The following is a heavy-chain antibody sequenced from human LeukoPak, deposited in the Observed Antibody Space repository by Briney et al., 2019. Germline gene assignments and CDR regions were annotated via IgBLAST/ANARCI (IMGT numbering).Heavy chain of an antibody. CDR3: AKDPVVPAARDWFDP. J-gene: IGHJ5*02. CDR1: GFTFSSYA. V-gene: IGHV3-23*01. Sequence: GGSLRLSCAASGFTFSSYAMSWVRQAPGKGLEWVSAISGSGGSTYYADSVKGWFTISRDNSKNTLYLQMNSLRAEDTAVYYCAKDPVVPAARDWFDPWGQGTLVTVSS. CDR2: ISGSGGST. D-gene: IGHD2-2*01.